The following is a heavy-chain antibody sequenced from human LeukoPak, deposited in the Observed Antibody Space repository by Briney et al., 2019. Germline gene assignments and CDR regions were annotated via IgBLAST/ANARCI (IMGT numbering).Heavy chain of an antibody. CDR2: IYYSGST. J-gene: IGHJ6*02. D-gene: IGHD1-20*01. V-gene: IGHV4-61*01. CDR3: ARDRSNWNDVPDYYDYGMDV. CDR1: GGSVSSGSYY. Sequence: SETLSLTCTVSGGSVSSGSYYWSWIRQPPGKGLEWIEYIYYSGSTNYNPSLKSRVTISVDTSKNQFSLKLSSVTAADTAVYYCARDRSNWNDVPDYYDYGMDVWGQGTTVTVSS.